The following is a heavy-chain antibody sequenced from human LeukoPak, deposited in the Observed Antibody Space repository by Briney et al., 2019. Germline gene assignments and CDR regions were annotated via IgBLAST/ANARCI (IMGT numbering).Heavy chain of an antibody. J-gene: IGHJ5*02. CDR2: IYYSGST. Sequence: SETLSLTCTVSGGSISSYYWSWIRQPPGKGLEWIGYIYYSGSTNYNPSLKSRVTISVDTSKNQFSLKLSSVTAADTAVYYCARALESSSWFNNWFDPWGQGTLVTVSS. CDR1: GGSISSYY. V-gene: IGHV4-59*01. CDR3: ARALESSSWFNNWFDP. D-gene: IGHD6-13*01.